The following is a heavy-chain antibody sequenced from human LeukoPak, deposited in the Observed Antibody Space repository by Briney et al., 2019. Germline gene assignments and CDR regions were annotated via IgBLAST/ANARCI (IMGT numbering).Heavy chain of an antibody. CDR3: AKEEIEPTYSSGWYGY. V-gene: IGHV3-30*02. J-gene: IGHJ4*02. D-gene: IGHD6-19*01. Sequence: GGSLRLSCAASGFTFSSYGMHWVSQAPGKGLEWVTFIRYDGSNKYYADSVKGRFTISRDNSKNTLYLQMNSLRAEDTAVYYCAKEEIEPTYSSGWYGYWGQGTLVTVSS. CDR1: GFTFSSYG. CDR2: IRYDGSNK.